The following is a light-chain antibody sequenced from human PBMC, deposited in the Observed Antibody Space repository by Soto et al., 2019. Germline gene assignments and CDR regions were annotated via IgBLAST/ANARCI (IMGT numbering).Light chain of an antibody. CDR3: QQYYTTPLLT. CDR1: QSLLYSSKNKNY. CDR2: WAS. J-gene: IGKJ4*01. Sequence: DIVMTQSPDSLAVSLGERAVINCKTRQSLLYSSKNKNYLAWYQQKPGQPPKLLIYWASTRESGVPDRFSGSGYGTDFTLTISSLQAEDVAVYYCQQYYTTPLLTFGGGTKVEIK. V-gene: IGKV4-1*01.